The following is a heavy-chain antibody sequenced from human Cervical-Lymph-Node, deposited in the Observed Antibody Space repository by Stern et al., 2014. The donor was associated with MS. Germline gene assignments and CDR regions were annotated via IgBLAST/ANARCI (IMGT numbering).Heavy chain of an antibody. CDR3: AIRGYSYGLYFDY. CDR2: IYPGDSDT. CDR1: GFSFTSYW. D-gene: IGHD5-18*01. J-gene: IGHJ4*02. Sequence: EVQLVESGAEVKKPGESLKISCKGSGFSFTSYWIGWVRQMPGKGLEWMGIIYPGDSDTRYSPSFQGQVTITADKSISTAYLQWSSLKASDTAMYYCAIRGYSYGLYFDYWGQGTLVTVSS. V-gene: IGHV5-51*01.